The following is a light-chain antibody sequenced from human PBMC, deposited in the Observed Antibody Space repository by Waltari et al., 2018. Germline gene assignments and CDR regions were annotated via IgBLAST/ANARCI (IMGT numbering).Light chain of an antibody. V-gene: IGLV3-19*01. CDR1: ILRTYY. CDR3: SSRELSGHVV. J-gene: IGLJ2*01. CDR2: CKN. Sequence: SSDLTQDPAVSVALGQTVRITCQGDILRTYYENWCRQKPGQPPELVIYCKNNRHLGIPDRFSASSSGNTASLIITGAQAEDEADYYCSSRELSGHVVFGGGTRLTVL.